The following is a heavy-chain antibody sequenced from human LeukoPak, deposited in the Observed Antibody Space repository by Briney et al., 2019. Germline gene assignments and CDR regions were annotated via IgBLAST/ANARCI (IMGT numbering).Heavy chain of an antibody. CDR3: ARSEVATANGAFDI. CDR1: GGTFSSYA. CDR2: IIPIFGTA. D-gene: IGHD5-18*01. V-gene: IGHV1-69*01. Sequence: SVKVSCKASGGTFSSYAISWVRQAPGQGLEWMGGIIPIFGTANYAQKFQGRVTITADESTSTAYMELSSLRSEDTAVYYCARSEVATANGAFDIWGQGTMVTVSS. J-gene: IGHJ3*02.